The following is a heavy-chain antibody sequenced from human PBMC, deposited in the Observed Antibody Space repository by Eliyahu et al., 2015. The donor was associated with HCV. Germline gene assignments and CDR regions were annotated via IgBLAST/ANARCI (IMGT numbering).Heavy chain of an antibody. D-gene: IGHD3-22*01. V-gene: IGHV3-23*01. CDR3: ANYPSSYYYHSSGYLDY. Sequence: EVQLLESGGGLVQPGGSLRLSCAASGFTXSNXAMSWVRQAPGKGLGWVSAISGSGDSTYYADSVKGRFTISRDNSKNTLYLQMNSLRAEDTALYYCANYPSSYYYHSSGYLDYWGQGTLVTVSS. J-gene: IGHJ4*02. CDR2: ISGSGDST. CDR1: GFTXSNXA.